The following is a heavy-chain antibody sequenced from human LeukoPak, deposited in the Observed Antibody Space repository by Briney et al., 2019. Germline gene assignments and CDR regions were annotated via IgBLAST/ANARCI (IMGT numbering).Heavy chain of an antibody. J-gene: IGHJ4*03. CDR1: GGSFSRYC. Sequence: KPSETLSLTCAAYGGSFSRYCWSWIRQSPGKGLEWMAEIDHRGDTNYNPSVKSRVTISVDTSKNQFSLKVRSLSAGDTAVYYCARGARISETGYFDFWGQGTPVTVSS. CDR3: ARGARISETGYFDF. D-gene: IGHD5-24*01. V-gene: IGHV4-34*01. CDR2: IDHRGDT.